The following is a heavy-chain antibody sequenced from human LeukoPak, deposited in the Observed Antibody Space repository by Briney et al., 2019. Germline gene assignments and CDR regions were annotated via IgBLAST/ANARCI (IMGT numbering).Heavy chain of an antibody. CDR3: ARDRGQNYFDY. V-gene: IGHV4-31*03. J-gene: IGHJ4*02. Sequence: SETLSLTCSVSNGPISTGGSYWTWIRQHPGKGLEWIGFIYYIGTTSYNPSLKSRVSISIDTSQNRFSLRLSSVTAADTAVYFCARDRGQNYFDYWGQGALVTVSS. CDR2: IYYIGTT. CDR1: NGPISTGGSY.